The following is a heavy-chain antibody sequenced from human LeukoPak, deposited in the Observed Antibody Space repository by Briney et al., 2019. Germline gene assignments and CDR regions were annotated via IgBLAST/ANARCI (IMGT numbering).Heavy chain of an antibody. CDR2: ISWDGGST. V-gene: IGHV3-43D*03. D-gene: IGHD5-18*01. CDR3: AKDHNSWVWIQPGFDYYYYYYMDV. CDR1: GFTFDDYA. J-gene: IGHJ6*03. Sequence: GGSLRLSCEASGFTFDDYAMHWVRQAPGKGLEWVSLISWDGGSTYYADSVKGRFTISRDNSKNSLYLQMNSLRAEDTALYYCAKDHNSWVWIQPGFDYYYYYYMDVWGKGTTVTVSS.